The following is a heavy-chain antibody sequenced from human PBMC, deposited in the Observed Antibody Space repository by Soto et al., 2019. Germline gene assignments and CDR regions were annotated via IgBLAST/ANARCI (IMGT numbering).Heavy chain of an antibody. Sequence: ESGGGLVKPGGSLRLSCAASGFTFSTYSMNWVRQAPGKGLEWVSSISSSSGYIYYADSVKGRFTISRDDAKNSLSLQMNSPRAEDTAVYYCARVRSYSYGQGYGMDVWGQGTTVTVSS. CDR2: ISSSSGYI. D-gene: IGHD5-18*01. CDR1: GFTFSTYS. CDR3: ARVRSYSYGQGYGMDV. V-gene: IGHV3-21*01. J-gene: IGHJ6*02.